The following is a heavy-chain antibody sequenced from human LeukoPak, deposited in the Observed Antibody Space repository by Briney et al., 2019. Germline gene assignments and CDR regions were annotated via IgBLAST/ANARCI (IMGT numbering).Heavy chain of an antibody. J-gene: IGHJ4*02. CDR2: IYYSGST. CDR1: GGSISSGDYY. V-gene: IGHV4-30-4*01. D-gene: IGHD5-24*01. Sequence: SETLSLTCTVSGGSISSGDYYWSWIRQPPGKGLEWIGYIYYSGSTYYNPSLKSRVTISVDTSKNQFSLKLSSVTAADTAVYYCARRRDGYNRGVHYFDYWGQGTLVTVSS. CDR3: ARRRDGYNRGVHYFDY.